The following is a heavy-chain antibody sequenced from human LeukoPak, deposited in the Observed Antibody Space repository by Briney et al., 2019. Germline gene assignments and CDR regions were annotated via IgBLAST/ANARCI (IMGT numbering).Heavy chain of an antibody. CDR1: GYTFTGYY. J-gene: IGHJ5*02. CDR3: ARYPPDCKTTDCRPGDWFDP. D-gene: IGHD2/OR15-2a*01. Sequence: ASVKVSCNTSGYTFTGYYMHWVRQAPGQGLEWMGWINPTSGATNYAQKFQGRVTMTRDTSISTAYMALSRLRSDDTAVYYCARYPPDCKTTDCRPGDWFDPWGQGTLVTVSP. V-gene: IGHV1-2*02. CDR2: INPTSGAT.